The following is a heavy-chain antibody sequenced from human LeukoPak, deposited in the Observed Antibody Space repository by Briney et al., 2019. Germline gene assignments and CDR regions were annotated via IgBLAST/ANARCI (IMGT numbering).Heavy chain of an antibody. CDR3: ARGYASGCYST. CDR1: GGSNSGDY. Sequence: SETLSLTCTMSGGSNSGDYWSWVRQPAGEGLEWIGRIYPSGSTYMNPSLKSRVSMSVDMSKSQIFLKVDSVTAADTAVYYCARGYASGCYSTWGQGILVTVSS. J-gene: IGHJ5*02. V-gene: IGHV4-4*07. CDR2: IYPSGST. D-gene: IGHD3-10*01.